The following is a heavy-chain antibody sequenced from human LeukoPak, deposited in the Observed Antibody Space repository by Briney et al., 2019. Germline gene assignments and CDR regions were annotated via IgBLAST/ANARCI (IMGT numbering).Heavy chain of an antibody. CDR1: GGSISSSSYY. D-gene: IGHD3-22*01. Sequence: SETLSLTCTVSGGSISSSSYYWGWIRQPPGKGLEWIGTIYYSGSTYYNPSLKSRVTISVDTSKNQFSLKLSSVTAADTAVYYCASGYYYDSSGHYDYWGQGTLVTVSS. CDR2: IYYSGST. V-gene: IGHV4-39*01. CDR3: ASGYYYDSSGHYDY. J-gene: IGHJ4*02.